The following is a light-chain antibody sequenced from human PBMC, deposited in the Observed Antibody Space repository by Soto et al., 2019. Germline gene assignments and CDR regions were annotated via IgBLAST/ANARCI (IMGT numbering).Light chain of an antibody. CDR3: HQYDTYSWA. J-gene: IGKJ1*01. CDR1: QSVSHW. Sequence: IHMTHSPSTLSASLFYTFTITFRASQSVSHWLAWYQQKPGRAPKLLIYDASSLKSGVPSRFSGSGSGTEFTLTISSLQPDDLATYFCHQYDTYSWAFGQGTKVDTK. V-gene: IGKV1-5*01. CDR2: DAS.